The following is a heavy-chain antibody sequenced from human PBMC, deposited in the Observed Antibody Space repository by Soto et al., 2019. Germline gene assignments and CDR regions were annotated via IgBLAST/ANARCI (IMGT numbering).Heavy chain of an antibody. CDR2: INAGNGNT. J-gene: IGHJ4*02. Sequence: QVQLVQSGAEVKKPGASVKVSCKASGYTFTTYAMHWVRQAPGQRLEWMGWINAGNGNTKYSQKFQGRVTITRDTSGSTAYMELSSLRSEDTAVYYCARGAQYSSSWHFDYWGQGTLVTVSS. V-gene: IGHV1-3*01. CDR1: GYTFTTYA. D-gene: IGHD6-13*01. CDR3: ARGAQYSSSWHFDY.